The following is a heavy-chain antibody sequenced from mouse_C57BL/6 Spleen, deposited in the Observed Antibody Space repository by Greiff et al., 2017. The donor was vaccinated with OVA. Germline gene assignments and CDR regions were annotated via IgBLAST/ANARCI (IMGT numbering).Heavy chain of an antibody. CDR1: GYTFPSYW. Sequence: VQLQQPGAELVKPGASVKVSCTASGYTFPSYWLHWVKQRPGQGLEWIGRLHPSDSDTNYNQKFKGKATLTVDKSSSTAYMQLSSLTSEDSAVYYCAMIGTFYFDVWGTGTTVTVSS. J-gene: IGHJ1*03. CDR2: LHPSDSDT. CDR3: AMIGTFYFDV. D-gene: IGHD4-1*01. V-gene: IGHV1-74*01.